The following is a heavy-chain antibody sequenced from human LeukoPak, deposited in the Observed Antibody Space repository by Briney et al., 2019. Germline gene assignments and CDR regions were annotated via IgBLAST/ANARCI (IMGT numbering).Heavy chain of an antibody. J-gene: IGHJ3*02. V-gene: IGHV3-23*01. D-gene: IGHD1-26*01. CDR2: ISGSGGST. Sequence: PGGSLRLSCAASEFTFSSYGMSWVRQAPGKGLEWVSAISGSGGSTYYADSVKGRFTISRDNSKNTLYLQMNSLRAEDTAVYYCARGGSYLSAFDIWGQGTMVTVSS. CDR3: ARGGSYLSAFDI. CDR1: EFTFSSYG.